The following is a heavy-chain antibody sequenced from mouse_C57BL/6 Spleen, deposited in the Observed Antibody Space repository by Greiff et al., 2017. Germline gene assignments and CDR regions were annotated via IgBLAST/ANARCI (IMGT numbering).Heavy chain of an antibody. CDR1: GYTFTDYE. Sequence: VQLQQSGAELVRPGASVTLSCKASGYTFTDYEMHWVKQTPVHGLEWIGAIDPETGGTAYNQKFKGKAILTADKSSSTAYMELRSLTSEDSAVYYCTCGNYEGFAYWGQGTLVTVSA. CDR2: IDPETGGT. V-gene: IGHV1-15*01. J-gene: IGHJ3*01. D-gene: IGHD2-1*01. CDR3: TCGNYEGFAY.